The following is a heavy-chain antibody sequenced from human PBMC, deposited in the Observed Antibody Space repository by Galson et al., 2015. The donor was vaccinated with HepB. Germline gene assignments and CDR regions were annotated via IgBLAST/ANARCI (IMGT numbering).Heavy chain of an antibody. Sequence: PALVKPTQTLTLTCTFSGFSLSTSGVGVGWIRQPPGKALEWLALIYWNDDKRYSPSLKSRLTITKDTSKNQVVLTMTNMDPVDTATYYCARLLEGDFWSGQGVYGMDVWGQGTTVTVSS. V-gene: IGHV2-5*01. CDR2: IYWNDDK. CDR1: GFSLSTSGVG. CDR3: ARLLEGDFWSGQGVYGMDV. D-gene: IGHD3-3*01. J-gene: IGHJ6*02.